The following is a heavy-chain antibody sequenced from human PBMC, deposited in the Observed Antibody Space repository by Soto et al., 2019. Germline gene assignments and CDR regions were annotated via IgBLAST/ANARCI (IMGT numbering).Heavy chain of an antibody. D-gene: IGHD1-20*01. CDR1: GYTFTSYD. CDR2: MNPNSGNT. CDR3: ARDNWNRERYYYYGMDV. Sequence: QVQLVQSGAEVKKPGASVKVSCKASGYTFTSYDINWVRQDTGQGLEWIGWMNPNSGNTGYAQKFQGRVTMTRNTSISAAYMELSSLRSEDTAVYYCARDNWNRERYYYYGMDVWGQGTTVTVSS. J-gene: IGHJ6*02. V-gene: IGHV1-8*01.